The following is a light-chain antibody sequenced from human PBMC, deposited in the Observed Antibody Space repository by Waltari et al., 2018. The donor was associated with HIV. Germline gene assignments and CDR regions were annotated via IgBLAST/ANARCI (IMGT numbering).Light chain of an antibody. CDR3: QAWDSSTAGV. V-gene: IGLV3-1*01. CDR2: EDS. J-gene: IGLJ2*01. CDR1: QLGDKY. Sequence: SYELTQPPSVSVSPGQTASITCSGDQLGDKYACWYQQKPGQSPVLVIYEDSKRPSGIPERFSGSNSWNTATLTISGTQAMAEADYYCQAWDSSTAGVFGGGTKLTVL.